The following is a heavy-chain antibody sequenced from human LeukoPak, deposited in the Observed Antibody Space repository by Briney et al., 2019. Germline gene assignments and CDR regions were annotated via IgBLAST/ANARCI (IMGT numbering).Heavy chain of an antibody. J-gene: IGHJ6*03. CDR3: ARDAVGATSYYYYMDV. D-gene: IGHD1-26*01. Sequence: SETLSLTCTVSGGSISSYYWSWIRPPAGKGLEWIGRIYTSGSTNYNPSLKSRVTISVDKSKNQFSLKLSSVTAADTAVYYCARDAVGATSYYYYMDVWGKGTTVTVSS. V-gene: IGHV4-4*07. CDR2: IYTSGST. CDR1: GGSISSYY.